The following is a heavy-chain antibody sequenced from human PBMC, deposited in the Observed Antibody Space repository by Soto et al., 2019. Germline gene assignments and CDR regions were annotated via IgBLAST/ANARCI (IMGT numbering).Heavy chain of an antibody. Sequence: LSLTCSVSGGSISSVGHYWTWIRQQPGKGLEWIGYIYYSGSTDYNPSLKSRVTISVDRSKNQFSLNLSSVTAADTAIYYCARESGGYDSSTRYGLDVWGQGTTVTVSS. V-gene: IGHV4-31*03. D-gene: IGHD5-12*01. J-gene: IGHJ6*02. CDR2: IYYSGST. CDR1: GGSISSVGHY. CDR3: ARESGGYDSSTRYGLDV.